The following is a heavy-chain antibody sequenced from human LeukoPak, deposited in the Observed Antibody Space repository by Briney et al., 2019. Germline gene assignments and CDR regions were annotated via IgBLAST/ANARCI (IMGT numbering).Heavy chain of an antibody. V-gene: IGHV3-66*01. J-gene: IGHJ4*02. D-gene: IGHD4-23*01. CDR2: IYSGGIT. CDR1: GFTVSSNY. Sequence: GGSLRLSCAISGFTVSSNYMSWVRQAPGKGLEWVSVIYSGGITDYAYSVKGRFTVSRDNSKNTLHLQMNNLRAEDTAVYYCARVVIRPYYFDYWGQGTLVTVSS. CDR3: ARVVIRPYYFDY.